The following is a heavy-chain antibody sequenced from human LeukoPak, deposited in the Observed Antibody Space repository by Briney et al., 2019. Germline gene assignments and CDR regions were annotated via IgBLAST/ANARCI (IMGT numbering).Heavy chain of an antibody. CDR1: GFTFSSYA. CDR2: ISGSGGST. J-gene: IGHJ6*02. D-gene: IGHD2-2*01. CDR3: AKDQNCSSTSCYEYYYYGMDV. Sequence: QPGGSLRLSCAASGFTFSSYAMSWVRQAPGKGLEWVSAISGSGGSTYYADSVKGRFTISRDNSKNTLYLQMNSLRAEDTAVYYCAKDQNCSSTSCYEYYYYGMDVWGQGTTVTVSS. V-gene: IGHV3-23*01.